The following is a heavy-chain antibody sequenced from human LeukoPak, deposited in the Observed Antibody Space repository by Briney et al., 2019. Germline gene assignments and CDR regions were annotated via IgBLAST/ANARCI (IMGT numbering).Heavy chain of an antibody. J-gene: IGHJ5*02. CDR2: IYYSGST. CDR3: ARRYYDSSGYYTNWFDP. D-gene: IGHD3-22*01. V-gene: IGHV4-61*08. Sequence: TSETLSLTCTVSGGSISSGDYYWSWIRQPPGKGLEWIGYIYYSGSTNYNPSLKSRVTISVDTSKNQFSLKLSSVTAADTAVYYCARRYYDSSGYYTNWFDPWGQGTLVTVSS. CDR1: GGSISSGDYY.